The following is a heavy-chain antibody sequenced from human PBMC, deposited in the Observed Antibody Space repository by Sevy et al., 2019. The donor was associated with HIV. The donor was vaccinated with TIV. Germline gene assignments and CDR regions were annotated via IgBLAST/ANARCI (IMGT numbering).Heavy chain of an antibody. J-gene: IGHJ4*02. D-gene: IGHD2-2*01. Sequence: GESLKISCKGSGYTFSNYWIGWVRQMPGKGLEWMGVIYPGDSDTRYSPSFQGQFNISADKSSSTAYLQWSSLKTSDTAIYYCARYPIVVVPAAEYYFDYWGQGTLVTVSS. CDR3: ARYPIVVVPAAEYYFDY. CDR2: IYPGDSDT. CDR1: GYTFSNYW. V-gene: IGHV5-51*01.